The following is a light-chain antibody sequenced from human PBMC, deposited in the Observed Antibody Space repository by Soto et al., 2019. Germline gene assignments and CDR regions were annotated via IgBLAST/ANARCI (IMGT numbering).Light chain of an antibody. CDR1: QSISSY. Sequence: DIQMTQSPSSLSASVGDRVTITSRSSQSISSYLNWYHQKPGKAPKLLIYAASSLQSGVPSRFSGSGSGTDFTLTISSLQPEDFATYYCQQSYSTLWTFGQGTKV. CDR2: AAS. CDR3: QQSYSTLWT. V-gene: IGKV1-39*01. J-gene: IGKJ1*01.